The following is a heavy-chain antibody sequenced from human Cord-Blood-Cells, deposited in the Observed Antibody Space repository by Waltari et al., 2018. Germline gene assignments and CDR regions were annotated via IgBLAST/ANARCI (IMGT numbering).Heavy chain of an antibody. CDR3: ASSYGSYYYYYGMDV. D-gene: IGHD5-18*01. CDR2: IYTSGST. J-gene: IGHJ6*02. Sequence: QVQLQESGPGLVKPSQTLSLTCTVSGGSISSGSYYWSWIRQPAGKGLEWIGYIYTSGSTNDNPSRRSRVTMAVGTSKNQFSLKLSSVTAADTAVYYCASSYGSYYYYYGMDVWGQGTTVTVSS. CDR1: GGSISSGSYY. V-gene: IGHV4-61*09.